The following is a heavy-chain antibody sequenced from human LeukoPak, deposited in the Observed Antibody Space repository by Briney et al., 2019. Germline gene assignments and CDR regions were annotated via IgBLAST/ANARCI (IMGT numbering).Heavy chain of an antibody. J-gene: IGHJ6*02. D-gene: IGHD3-10*01. Sequence: ASVKVSCKASGCTFTGYYMHWVRQAPGQGLEWMGWINPNSGGTNYAQKFQGWVTMTRDTSISTAYMELSRPRSDDTAVYYCARDRRITMVRGVIGHYGMDVWGQGTTVTVSS. V-gene: IGHV1-2*04. CDR2: INPNSGGT. CDR3: ARDRRITMVRGVIGHYGMDV. CDR1: GCTFTGYY.